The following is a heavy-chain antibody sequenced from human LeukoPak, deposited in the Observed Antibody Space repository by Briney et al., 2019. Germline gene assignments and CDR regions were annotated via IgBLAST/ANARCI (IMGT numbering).Heavy chain of an antibody. V-gene: IGHV3-7*01. Sequence: GGSLRLSCAASGITFTGYWMNWVRQAPGKGLEWVANINQAGSEKYYVDSVKGRFTIFRDNAKNSLHLQINSLTAEDTAVYYCARDDSSGWFYYWGQGTLVTVSS. D-gene: IGHD6-19*01. CDR2: INQAGSEK. J-gene: IGHJ4*02. CDR1: GITFTGYW. CDR3: ARDDSSGWFYY.